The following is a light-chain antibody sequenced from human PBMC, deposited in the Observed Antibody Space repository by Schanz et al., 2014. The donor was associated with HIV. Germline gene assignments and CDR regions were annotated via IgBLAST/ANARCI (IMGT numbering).Light chain of an antibody. V-gene: IGLV1-40*01. J-gene: IGLJ2*01. CDR2: TNT. CDR1: SSNIGAGYD. CDR3: QSFDSSLSAVV. Sequence: QSVLTQPPSLSGAPGQRVTISCTGSSSNIGAGYDVHWYQVFPDRAPQLLIYTNTNRPSGVPDRFSASKSGSSASLAITGLQAEDEADYYCQSFDSSLSAVVFGGGTKLTVL.